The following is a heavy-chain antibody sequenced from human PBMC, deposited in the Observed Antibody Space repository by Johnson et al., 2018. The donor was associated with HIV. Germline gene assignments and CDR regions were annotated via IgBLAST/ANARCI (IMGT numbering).Heavy chain of an antibody. D-gene: IGHD3-10*01. V-gene: IGHV3-23*04. Sequence: VQLVESGGGLVQPGGSLRLSCAASGITFSNYGMGWVRQTPGRGPEWVSTISPSSVRTYHADSVKGRFTIFRDNSKNTLYLQMKSLRAEDTAVYYCAKDRGQFGDGVPDAFDIWGQGTMVTVSS. J-gene: IGHJ3*02. CDR1: GITFSNYG. CDR2: ISPSSVRT. CDR3: AKDRGQFGDGVPDAFDI.